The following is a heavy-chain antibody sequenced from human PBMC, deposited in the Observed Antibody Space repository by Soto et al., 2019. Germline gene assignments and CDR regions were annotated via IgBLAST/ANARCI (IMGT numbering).Heavy chain of an antibody. CDR1: GGSFKSGSYS. V-gene: IGHV4-61*01. CDR3: ARDVASFDS. J-gene: IGHJ4*02. Sequence: QVQLQESGPGLVKPSETLSLTCTVSGGSFKSGSYSWSWIRQPPGKGLEWIGYVYHTGRTSYNPSLKSRVYISMDTSKTQCSRNPASVTAADTAVYGCARDVASFDSWGQGTLVTVSS. CDR2: VYHTGRT.